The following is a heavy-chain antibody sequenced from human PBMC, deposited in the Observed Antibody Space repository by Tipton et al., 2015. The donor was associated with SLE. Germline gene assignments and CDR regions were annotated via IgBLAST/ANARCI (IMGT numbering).Heavy chain of an antibody. Sequence: SLRLSCTASGFTFSDYGMNWVRQAPGKGLEWVAVVWYGENDKNYADSVRGRFTISRDNSKNTLYLQMNSLTVEDTAVYYCASGWGANHHHSYLDSRGQGTLVTVSS. CDR2: VWYGENDK. J-gene: IGHJ4*02. CDR3: ASGWGANHHHSYLDS. V-gene: IGHV3-33*01. D-gene: IGHD3-9*01. CDR1: GFTFSDYG.